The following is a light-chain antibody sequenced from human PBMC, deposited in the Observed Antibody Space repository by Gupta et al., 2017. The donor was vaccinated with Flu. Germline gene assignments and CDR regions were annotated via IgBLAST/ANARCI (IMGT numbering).Light chain of an antibody. Sequence: VTISCTGSSSNIGAYYDVHWYQQLPGTAPKLLMFGNTNRPSGVPDRFSGSKSGTSASLVITGLQDGDEADYYCQSYDSSLSGVVFGGGTKLTVL. J-gene: IGLJ2*01. CDR3: QSYDSSLSGVV. CDR1: SSNIGAYYD. V-gene: IGLV1-40*01. CDR2: GNT.